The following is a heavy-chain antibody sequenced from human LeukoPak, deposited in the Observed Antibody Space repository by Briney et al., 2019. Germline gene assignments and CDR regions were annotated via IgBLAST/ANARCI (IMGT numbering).Heavy chain of an antibody. CDR2: IIPIFGTA. V-gene: IGHV1-69*06. D-gene: IGHD5-12*01. Sequence: ASVKVSCKASGGTFSSYAISWVRQAPGQGLEWMGGIIPIFGTAIYAQKFQGRVTMTEDTSTDTAYMELSSLRSEDTAVYYCATDTARWWLPNYWGQGTLVTVSS. CDR1: GGTFSSYA. J-gene: IGHJ4*02. CDR3: ATDTARWWLPNY.